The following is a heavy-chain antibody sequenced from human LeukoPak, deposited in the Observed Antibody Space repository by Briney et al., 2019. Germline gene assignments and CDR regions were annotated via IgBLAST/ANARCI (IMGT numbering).Heavy chain of an antibody. CDR1: GYTFTSYD. V-gene: IGHV1-8*01. CDR3: ARSYSSSWPGYYYYYGMDV. Sequence: GASVKVSCKASGYTFTSYDINWVRQATGQGLEWMGWMNPNSGNTGYAQKFQGRVTMTRNTSISTAYMELSSLRSEDTAVYYCARSYSSSWPGYYYYYGMDVWGQGTTVTVSS. CDR2: MNPNSGNT. D-gene: IGHD6-13*01. J-gene: IGHJ6*02.